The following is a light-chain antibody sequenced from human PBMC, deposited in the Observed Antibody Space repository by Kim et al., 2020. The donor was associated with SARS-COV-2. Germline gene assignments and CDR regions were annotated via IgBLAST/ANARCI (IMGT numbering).Light chain of an antibody. J-gene: IGKJ1*01. CDR1: QSIKNW. CDR2: KTS. V-gene: IGKV1-5*03. CDR3: QQYNSLRT. Sequence: PTVEDRVTNTCRASQSIKNWFAWYQQKPGQVPKLLIYKTSTLQPGVASRFSGSGSGTEFTLTISSLQPDDSATYYCQQYNSLRTFGQGTKVDIK.